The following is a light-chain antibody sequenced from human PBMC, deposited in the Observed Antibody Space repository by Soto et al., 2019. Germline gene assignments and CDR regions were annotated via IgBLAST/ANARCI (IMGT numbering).Light chain of an antibody. V-gene: IGLV2-14*01. Sequence: QSALTQPASVSGSPGQSITISCTGTSSDVGGHNFVSWYQHHPGKAPKLMIYEVTNRPSGVSDRFFGSKSGNTASLTISGLQAEDEADYYCNSYTSTFTGVFGGGTKLTVL. J-gene: IGLJ2*01. CDR2: EVT. CDR1: SSDVGGHNF. CDR3: NSYTSTFTGV.